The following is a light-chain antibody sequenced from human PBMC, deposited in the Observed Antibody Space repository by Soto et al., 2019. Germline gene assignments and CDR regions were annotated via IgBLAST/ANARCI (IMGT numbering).Light chain of an antibody. V-gene: IGLV2-14*01. Sequence: QSLLTPPASVSGCPGQSITISCTGTSSDIGGYNYVSWYQQHPGKAPKLMIYEVTNRPSGVSNRFSGSKSGNTASLTISGLQAEDEADYYCSSYRSSTTPYVFGTGTKVTVL. CDR2: EVT. CDR1: SSDIGGYNY. J-gene: IGLJ1*01. CDR3: SSYRSSTTPYV.